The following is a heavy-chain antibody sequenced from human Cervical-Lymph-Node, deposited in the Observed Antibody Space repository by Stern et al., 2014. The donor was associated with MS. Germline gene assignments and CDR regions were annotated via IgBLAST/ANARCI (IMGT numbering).Heavy chain of an antibody. V-gene: IGHV4-4*02. CDR1: GGSITTSTW. CDR2: IYHTGTT. J-gene: IGHJ1*01. D-gene: IGHD4-17*01. Sequence: QVQLQESGPGLVKPSGTLSLTCAVSGGSITTSTWWTWVRQPPGKGLEWIGEIYHTGTTNYNPSLMRVTISVDKSKNQFSLKLRSVTAADTAFYYCTRRIYGDYGEWGQGTLVTVSS. CDR3: TRRIYGDYGE.